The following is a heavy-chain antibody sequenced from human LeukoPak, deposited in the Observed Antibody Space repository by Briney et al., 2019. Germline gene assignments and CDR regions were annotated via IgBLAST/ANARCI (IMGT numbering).Heavy chain of an antibody. J-gene: IGHJ5*02. CDR2: IKSKTDGGTT. CDR1: GFTFSNAW. V-gene: IGHV3-15*01. Sequence: GGSLRLSCAASGFTFSNAWMSWVPQAPGKGLEWVGRIKSKTDGGTTDYAAPVKGRFTISRDDSKNTLYLQMNSLKTEDTAVYYCTTDPMVRGVINHWGQGTLVTVSS. CDR3: TTDPMVRGVINH. D-gene: IGHD3-10*01.